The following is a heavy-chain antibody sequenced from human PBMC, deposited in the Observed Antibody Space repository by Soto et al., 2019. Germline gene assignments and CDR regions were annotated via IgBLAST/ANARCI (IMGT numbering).Heavy chain of an antibody. CDR2: ISYDGSNK. CDR3: AREGDTAMVWDYYYGMDV. D-gene: IGHD5-18*01. Sequence: QVQLVESGGRVVQPGRSLRLSCAASGFTFSSYAMHWVRQAPGKGLEWVAVISYDGSNKYYADSVKGRFTISRDNSKNTLYLQMNSLRAEYTAVYYCAREGDTAMVWDYYYGMDVWGQGTTVTVSS. CDR1: GFTFSSYA. J-gene: IGHJ6*02. V-gene: IGHV3-30-3*01.